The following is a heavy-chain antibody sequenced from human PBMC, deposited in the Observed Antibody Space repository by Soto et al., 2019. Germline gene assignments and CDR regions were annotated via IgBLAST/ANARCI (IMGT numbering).Heavy chain of an antibody. CDR1: CGSLSVGSYY. CDR2: IYYSGIT. Sequence: SETLSLTFTVSCGSLSVGSYYLSWIRRPPGKGLELIFYIYYSGITNYNPSLKSRVTISVDTSKNQFSLKLSSLTAADTAVYYCARDNSYCSSTSCHLGWFDPWGQGTLVTVFS. V-gene: IGHV4-61*01. CDR3: ARDNSYCSSTSCHLGWFDP. D-gene: IGHD2-2*01. J-gene: IGHJ5*02.